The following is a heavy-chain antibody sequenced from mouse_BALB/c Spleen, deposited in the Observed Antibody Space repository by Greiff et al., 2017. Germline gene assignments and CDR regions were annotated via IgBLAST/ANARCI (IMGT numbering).Heavy chain of an antibody. V-gene: IGHV1S81*02. D-gene: IGHD1-1*01. CDR2: INPSNGGT. CDR3: TRSDYYGSSPWFAY. Sequence: VQLQQSGAELVRPGASVKLSCKASGYTFTSYYMYWVKQRPGQGLEWIGEINPSNGGTNFNEKFKSKATLTVDKSSSTAYMQLSSLTSEDSAVYYCTRSDYYGSSPWFAYWGQGTLVTVSA. CDR1: GYTFTSYY. J-gene: IGHJ3*01.